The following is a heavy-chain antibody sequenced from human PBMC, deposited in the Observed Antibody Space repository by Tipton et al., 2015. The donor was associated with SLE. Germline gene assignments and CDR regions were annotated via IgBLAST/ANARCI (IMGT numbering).Heavy chain of an antibody. CDR2: INHSGST. CDR3: ARDSNYDSSGYYAFDI. CDR1: GGSFSGHY. Sequence: TLSLTCTVYGGSFSGHYWSWIRQPPGKGLEWIGEINHSGSTNYNPSLKSRATIPVDTSKNQLSLKLSSVTAADTAVYYCARDSNYDSSGYYAFDIWGQGTMVTVSS. J-gene: IGHJ3*02. D-gene: IGHD3-22*01. V-gene: IGHV4-34*01.